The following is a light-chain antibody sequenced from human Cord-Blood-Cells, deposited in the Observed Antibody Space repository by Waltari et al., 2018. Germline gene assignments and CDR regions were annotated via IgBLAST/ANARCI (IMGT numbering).Light chain of an antibody. CDR3: CSYAGSSYV. V-gene: IGLV2-23*01. Sequence: QSALTQPASVSGSPGQSITIPCTGTSSDVGSYNLVSWYQQHPGKAPKLMIYEGSKWPSGVSNRFSGSKSGNTASLTISGLQAEDEADYYCCSYAGSSYVFGTGTKVTVL. CDR1: SSDVGSYNL. CDR2: EGS. J-gene: IGLJ1*01.